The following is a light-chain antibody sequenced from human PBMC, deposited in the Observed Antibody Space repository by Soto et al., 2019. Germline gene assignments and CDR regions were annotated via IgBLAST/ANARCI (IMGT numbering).Light chain of an antibody. CDR3: QSYDTSLRGWV. CDR1: SSDVGGYNY. J-gene: IGLJ3*02. V-gene: IGLV2-14*01. Sequence: QSALTQPASVSGSPGQSITISCTGTSSDVGGYNYVSWYQQHPGKAPKLMIYEVSNRPSGVPDRFSGSKSGTSVSLAITGLQAEDEADYYCQSYDTSLRGWVFGGGTKLTVL. CDR2: EVS.